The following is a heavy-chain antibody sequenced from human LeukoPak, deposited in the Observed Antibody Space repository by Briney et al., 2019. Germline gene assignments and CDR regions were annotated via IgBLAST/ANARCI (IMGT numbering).Heavy chain of an antibody. CDR3: ARDLLDGSGILDY. D-gene: IGHD3-10*01. Sequence: PGGSLRLSCAASGFTFSSYAMHWVRQAPGKGLEWVAVISYDGSNKYYADFVKGRFTISRDNSKNTLYLQMNSLRAEDTAVYYCARDLLDGSGILDYWGQGTLVTVSS. CDR2: ISYDGSNK. V-gene: IGHV3-30*04. CDR1: GFTFSSYA. J-gene: IGHJ4*02.